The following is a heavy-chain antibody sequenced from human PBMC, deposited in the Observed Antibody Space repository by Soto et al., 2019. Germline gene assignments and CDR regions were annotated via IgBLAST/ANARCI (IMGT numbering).Heavy chain of an antibody. J-gene: IGHJ4*02. V-gene: IGHV4-4*07. CDR2: ISASGNT. Sequence: QVQLQESGPGLVKPSETLSLTCTVSGASFSNSYWSWIRRPAGKGLEWIGRISASGNTNYNPSLKSRVTMSIDTSKNQFSLKETSVTAADTALYYCAKESGAPAGTAEYWGQGILVTVSS. CDR3: AKESGAPAGTAEY. CDR1: GASFSNSY. D-gene: IGHD1-1*01.